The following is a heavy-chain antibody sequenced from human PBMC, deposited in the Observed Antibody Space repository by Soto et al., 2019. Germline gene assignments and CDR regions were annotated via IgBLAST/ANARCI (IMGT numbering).Heavy chain of an antibody. Sequence: QVQLVESGGGVVQPGRSLRLSCAASGFTFSSYGMHWVRQAPGKGLELVAVIWYDGSNKYYADSVKGRFTISRDNSKNTLYLQMNSLRAEDTAVYYCARAIMTTVTTLDYWGQGTLVTVSS. J-gene: IGHJ4*02. D-gene: IGHD4-17*01. CDR1: GFTFSSYG. CDR3: ARAIMTTVTTLDY. V-gene: IGHV3-33*01. CDR2: IWYDGSNK.